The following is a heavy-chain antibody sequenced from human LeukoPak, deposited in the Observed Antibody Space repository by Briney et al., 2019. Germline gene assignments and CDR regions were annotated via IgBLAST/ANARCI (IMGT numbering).Heavy chain of an antibody. CDR1: GGSFSGYY. CDR2: IYYSGST. J-gene: IGHJ6*02. D-gene: IGHD3-22*01. CDR3: AFYDSNYYGMDV. Sequence: SETLSLTCAVYGGSFSGYYWSWIRQHPGKGLEWIGYIYYSGSTYYNPSLKSRVTISVDTSKNQFSLKLSSVTAADTAVYYCAFYDSNYYGMDVWGQGTTVTVSS. V-gene: IGHV4-31*11.